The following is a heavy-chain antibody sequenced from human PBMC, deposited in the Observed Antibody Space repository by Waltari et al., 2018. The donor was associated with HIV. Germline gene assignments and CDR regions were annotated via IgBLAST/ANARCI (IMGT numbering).Heavy chain of an antibody. CDR1: GGTFSSYA. D-gene: IGHD3-22*01. V-gene: IGHV1-69*01. Sequence: QVQLVQSGAEVKKPGSSVKVSCKASGGTFSSYAISWVRQAPGQGLEWMGGIIPIFGTANYAQKFQGRVTITADESTSTAYMELSSLRSEDTAVYYCARSSRLTDPDYYDSSGYYRYWYFDLWGRGTLVTVSS. CDR2: IIPIFGTA. CDR3: ARSSRLTDPDYYDSSGYYRYWYFDL. J-gene: IGHJ2*01.